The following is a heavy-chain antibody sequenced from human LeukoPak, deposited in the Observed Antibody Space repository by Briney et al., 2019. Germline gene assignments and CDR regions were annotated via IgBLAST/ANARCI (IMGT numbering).Heavy chain of an antibody. V-gene: IGHV1-69*13. CDR1: GGTFSSYA. CDR3: ATTPRVLRDFGWLP. J-gene: IGHJ5*02. D-gene: IGHD3-9*01. CDR2: IIPIFDAP. Sequence: ASVKVSCKASGGTFSSYAISWVRQAPGQGLEWMGGIIPIFDAPNYAQNFQGRLTITADESTSTAYMELSSLRSEDTAVYYCATTPRVLRDFGWLPWGQGTLVTVSS.